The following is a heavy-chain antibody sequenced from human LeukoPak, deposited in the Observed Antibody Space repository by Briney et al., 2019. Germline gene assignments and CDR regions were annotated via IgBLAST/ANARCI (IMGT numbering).Heavy chain of an antibody. CDR2: INWNGGST. CDR3: ARFNGDYYRIDY. Sequence: GGSLRLSCAASGFTVSRNYMSWVRQVPGKGLEWVSGINWNGGSTGYADSVKGRFTISRDNAKNSLYLQMNSLRAEDTALYYCARFNGDYYRIDYWGQGTLVTVSS. CDR1: GFTVSRNY. J-gene: IGHJ4*02. V-gene: IGHV3-20*04. D-gene: IGHD4-17*01.